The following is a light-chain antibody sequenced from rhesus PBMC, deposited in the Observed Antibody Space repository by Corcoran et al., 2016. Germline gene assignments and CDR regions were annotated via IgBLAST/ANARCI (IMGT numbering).Light chain of an antibody. V-gene: IGKV1-19*01. CDR1: QGISSW. CDR2: YAS. CDR3: QQYDDLPFT. Sequence: DIQMTQSPSSLSASVGDKVTITCHASQGISSWLAWYQQKPGKAPKPLIDYASSLQSGVPSRFSGSGSGTDYTLTFSSLPPEDFAPYYFQQYDDLPFTFSPGTKLDIE. J-gene: IGKJ3*01.